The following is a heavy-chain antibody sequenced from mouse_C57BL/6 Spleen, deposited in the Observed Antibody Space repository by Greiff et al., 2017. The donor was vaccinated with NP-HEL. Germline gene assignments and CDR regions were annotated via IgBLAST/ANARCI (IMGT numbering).Heavy chain of an antibody. CDR2: ISSGSSTI. J-gene: IGHJ2*01. D-gene: IGHD4-1*01. Sequence: EVQLVESGGGLVKPGGSLKLSCAASGFTFSDYGMHWVRQAPEKGLEWVAYISSGSSTIYYADTVKGRFTISRDNAKNTLFLQMTSLRSEDAAVYYCARRETGTDPFDYWGQGTTLTVSS. V-gene: IGHV5-17*01. CDR1: GFTFSDYG. CDR3: ARRETGTDPFDY.